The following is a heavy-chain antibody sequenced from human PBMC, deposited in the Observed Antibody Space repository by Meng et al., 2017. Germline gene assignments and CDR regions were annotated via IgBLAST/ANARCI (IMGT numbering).Heavy chain of an antibody. CDR2: IYHGGNT. CDR3: ASWIYSCGWQ. J-gene: IGHJ4*02. CDR1: GGSISRVDW. V-gene: IGHV4/OR15-8*02. D-gene: IGHD6-19*01. Sequence: QGRRREAGPGLVKPSGTLSLTCVVSGGSISRVDWWSWVRQPPGKGLEWIGEIYHGGNTNYNPSLKSRVTISIDKSKNQFSLKLSSVTAADTAVYYCASWIYSCGWQWGQGTLVTSPQ.